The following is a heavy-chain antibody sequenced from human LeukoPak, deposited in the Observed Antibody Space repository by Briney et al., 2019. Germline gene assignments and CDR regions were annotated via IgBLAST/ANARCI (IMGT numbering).Heavy chain of an antibody. D-gene: IGHD2-21*02. J-gene: IGHJ4*02. CDR3: ARIAYCGGDCYSSDY. CDR1: GFTFSSYS. Sequence: PGGSLRLSCAASGFTFSSYSMNWVRQAPGKGLEWVSSISSSSSYIYYADSVKGRFTISRDNAKNSLYLQMNSLRAEDTAVYYCARIAYCGGDCYSSDYWGQGTLVTVSS. V-gene: IGHV3-21*01. CDR2: ISSSSSYI.